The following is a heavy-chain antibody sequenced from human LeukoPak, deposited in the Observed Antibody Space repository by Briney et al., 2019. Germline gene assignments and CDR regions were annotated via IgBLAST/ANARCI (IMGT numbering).Heavy chain of an antibody. V-gene: IGHV1-18*01. CDR1: GYTFTSYG. CDR3: AREGSSGSGYYYYYYYMDV. J-gene: IGHJ6*03. D-gene: IGHD1-26*01. CDR2: ISAYNGNT. Sequence: RASVKVSCKASGYTFTSYGISWVRQAPGQGLEWMGWISAYNGNTNYAQKLQGRVTMTTDTSTSTAYMELRSLRSDDTAVYYCAREGSSGSGYYYYYYYMDVWGKGTTVTVSS.